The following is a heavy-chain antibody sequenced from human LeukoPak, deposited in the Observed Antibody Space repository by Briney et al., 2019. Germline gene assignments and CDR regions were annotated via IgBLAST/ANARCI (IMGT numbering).Heavy chain of an antibody. V-gene: IGHV3-11*01. D-gene: IGHD6-19*01. CDR2: ISSSGSTI. Sequence: GGSLRLSCAASGFTFSDYYMSWISQAPGKGLEWVSYISSSGSTIYYADSVKGRFTISRDNAKNSLYLQMNSLRAEDTAVYYCAREYSSGWYFRRTFDYWGQGTLVTVSS. CDR3: AREYSSGWYFRRTFDY. J-gene: IGHJ4*02. CDR1: GFTFSDYY.